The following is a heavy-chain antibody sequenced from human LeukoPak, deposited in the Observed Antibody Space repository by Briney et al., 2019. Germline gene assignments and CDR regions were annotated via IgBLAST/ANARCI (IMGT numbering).Heavy chain of an antibody. J-gene: IGHJ4*02. CDR2: INSDGSST. CDR1: GFTFSSNW. D-gene: IGHD5-12*01. Sequence: GGSLRLSCAASGFTFSSNWMHWVRQAPGKGVVWVSRINSDGSSTSYADSVKGRFTISRDNAKNTLYLQMNSLRAEDTAVYYCARVGNRGYSGYHFDYWGQGTLVTVSS. CDR3: ARVGNRGYSGYHFDY. V-gene: IGHV3-74*01.